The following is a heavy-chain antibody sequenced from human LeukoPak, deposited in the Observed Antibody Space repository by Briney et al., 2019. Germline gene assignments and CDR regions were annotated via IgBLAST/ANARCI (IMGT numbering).Heavy chain of an antibody. V-gene: IGHV3-21*01. CDR2: ISSSSSYI. D-gene: IGHD3-22*01. J-gene: IGHJ3*02. Sequence: GGSLRLSCAASGFTFSSYSMNWVRQAPGEGLEWVSSISSSSSYIYYADSVKGRFTISRDNAKNSLYLQMNSLRAEDTAVYYCARDPNTGSGYYYGSGAFDICGQGTMVTVSS. CDR1: GFTFSSYS. CDR3: ARDPNTGSGYYYGSGAFDI.